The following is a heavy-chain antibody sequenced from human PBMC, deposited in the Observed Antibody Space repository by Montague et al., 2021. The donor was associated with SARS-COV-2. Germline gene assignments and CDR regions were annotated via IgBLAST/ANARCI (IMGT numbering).Heavy chain of an antibody. J-gene: IGHJ4*02. CDR3: ARGIRITMVRGVTIDY. CDR2: ISSSSSYI. Sequence: SLRLSCAASGFTFSSYSMNWVRQAPGKGLEWVSSISSSSSYIYYADSVKGRFIISRDNAKNSLYLQMNSLRAEDTAVYYCARGIRITMVRGVTIDYWGQGTLVTVSS. CDR1: GFTFSSYS. V-gene: IGHV3-21*01. D-gene: IGHD3-10*01.